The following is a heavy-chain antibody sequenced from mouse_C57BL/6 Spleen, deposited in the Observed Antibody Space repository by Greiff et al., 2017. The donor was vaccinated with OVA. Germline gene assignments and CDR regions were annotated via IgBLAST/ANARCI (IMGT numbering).Heavy chain of an antibody. V-gene: IGHV5-16*01. Sequence: EVQLVESEGGLVQPGSSMTLSCTASGFTFSDYYMAWVRQVPEQGLEWVANINYDGSSTYYLDSLKSRFIISRDNAKNILYLQMSSLKSEDTATYYCAREGRNYYGSSYAMDYWGQGTSVTVSS. CDR3: AREGRNYYGSSYAMDY. CDR2: INYDGSST. J-gene: IGHJ4*01. D-gene: IGHD1-1*01. CDR1: GFTFSDYY.